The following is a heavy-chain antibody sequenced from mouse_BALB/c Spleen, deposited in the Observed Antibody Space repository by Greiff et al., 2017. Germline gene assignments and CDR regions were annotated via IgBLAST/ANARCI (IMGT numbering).Heavy chain of an antibody. D-gene: IGHD2-3*01. CDR2: IDPSDSYT. V-gene: IGHV1-69*02. CDR1: GYTFTSYW. Sequence: VQLQQPGAELVKPGASVKLSCKASGYTFTSYWMHWVKQRPGQGLEWIGEIDPSDSYTNYNQKFKGKATLTVDKSSSTAYMQLSSLTSEDSAVYYCARGDGYSWGQGTLVTVSA. CDR3: ARGDGYS. J-gene: IGHJ3*01.